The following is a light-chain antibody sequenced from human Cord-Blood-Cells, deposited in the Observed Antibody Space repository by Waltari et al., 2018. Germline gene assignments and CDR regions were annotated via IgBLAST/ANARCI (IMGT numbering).Light chain of an antibody. CDR1: QSISSY. CDR3: QQSYSTPPWT. V-gene: IGKV1-39*01. CDR2: AAS. Sequence: DIQMTQSPSSLSASVADRVTITCRASQSISSYLNWYQQKPGKAPKLLIYAASSLQSWVPSRFSGSGSGTDFTRTISSLQPEDFATYYCQQSYSTPPWTFGQGTKVEIK. J-gene: IGKJ1*01.